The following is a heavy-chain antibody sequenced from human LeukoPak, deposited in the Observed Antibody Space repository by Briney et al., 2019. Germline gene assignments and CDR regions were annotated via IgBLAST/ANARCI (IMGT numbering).Heavy chain of an antibody. D-gene: IGHD2-8*02. J-gene: IGHJ3*01. CDR3: ARAGVVSAMDF. CDR1: GFXFSNNW. V-gene: IGHV3-74*01. Sequence: GGSLRLSCAASGFXFSNNWMFWVRQAPGKGRVYVSPIKSDGSITSYADSVKGRCTISRENAKNTLFLQMSSLRAEDTAVYYCARAGVVSAMDFWGQGTMVTVSS. CDR2: IKSDGSIT.